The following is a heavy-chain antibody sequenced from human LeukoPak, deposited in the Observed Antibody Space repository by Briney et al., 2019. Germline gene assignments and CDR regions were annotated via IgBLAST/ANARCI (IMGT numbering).Heavy chain of an antibody. V-gene: IGHV3-74*03. J-gene: IGHJ4*02. CDR2: IGSDGSGT. D-gene: IGHD1-26*01. CDR3: ARLGRVTGWYSVY. Sequence: GGSLRLSCAASGFNFRDYGMHWVRLAPGKGLVCVSRIGSDGSGTMYADSVKGRFTVYRDNAKTTLYLEMNSLRVEDTAVYYCARLGRVTGWYSVYWGQGAMVTVAS. CDR1: GFNFRDYG.